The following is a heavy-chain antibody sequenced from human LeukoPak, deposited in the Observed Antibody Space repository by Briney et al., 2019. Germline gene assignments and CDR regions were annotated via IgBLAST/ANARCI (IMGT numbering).Heavy chain of an antibody. CDR1: GYTFTNYG. CDR3: ARGPNSNWSGLDF. CDR2: IGANNGNT. D-gene: IGHD6-6*01. J-gene: IGHJ4*02. Sequence: ASVKVSCKASGYTFTNYGISWVRQAPGQGLEWMGWIGANNGNTNYAQKLQGRVTMTTDTSTSAAYMELRSLRAEDTAVYYCARGPNSNWSGLDFWGQGTLLTVSS. V-gene: IGHV1-18*01.